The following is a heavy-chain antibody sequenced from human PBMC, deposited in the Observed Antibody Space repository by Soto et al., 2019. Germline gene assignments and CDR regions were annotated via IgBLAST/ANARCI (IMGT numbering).Heavy chain of an antibody. CDR3: ARDGDYYGSGSHTAVYYYGMDV. Sequence: QVQLVQSGAEVKKPGASVKVSCKASGYTFTGYYMHWVRQAPGQGLEWMGWINPNSGGTNYAQKFQGWVTMTRETSLSTAYMELSRLRSDDTAVYYCARDGDYYGSGSHTAVYYYGMDVWGQGTTVTVSS. CDR2: INPNSGGT. D-gene: IGHD3-10*01. V-gene: IGHV1-2*04. J-gene: IGHJ6*02. CDR1: GYTFTGYY.